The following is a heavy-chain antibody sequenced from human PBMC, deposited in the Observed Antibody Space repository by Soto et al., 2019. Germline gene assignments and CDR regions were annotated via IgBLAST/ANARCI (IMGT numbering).Heavy chain of an antibody. D-gene: IGHD6-6*01. Sequence: PSETLSLTCTVSGGSISSGGYYWSCMRQHPGKGLEWIGYIYYSGSTYYNPSLKSRVTISVDTSKNQFSLKLSSVTAADTAVYYCARVEYSGSPGVFYYYGMDVWGQGTTVTVSS. CDR2: IYYSGST. CDR3: ARVEYSGSPGVFYYYGMDV. CDR1: GGSISSGGYY. J-gene: IGHJ6*02. V-gene: IGHV4-31*03.